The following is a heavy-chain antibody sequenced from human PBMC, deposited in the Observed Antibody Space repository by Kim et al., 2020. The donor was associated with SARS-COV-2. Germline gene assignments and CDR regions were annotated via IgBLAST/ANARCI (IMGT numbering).Heavy chain of an antibody. CDR3: ARDVTMVRGVIKSAFDI. V-gene: IGHV4-34*01. CDR2: INHSGST. D-gene: IGHD3-10*01. Sequence: SETLSLTCAVYGGSFSGYYWSWIRQPPGKGLEWIGEINHSGSTNYNPSLKSRVTISVDTSKNQFSLKLSSVTAADTAVYYCARDVTMVRGVIKSAFDIWG. J-gene: IGHJ3*02. CDR1: GGSFSGYY.